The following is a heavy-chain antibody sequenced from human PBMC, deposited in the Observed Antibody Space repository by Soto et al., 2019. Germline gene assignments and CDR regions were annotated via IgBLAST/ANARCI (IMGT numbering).Heavy chain of an antibody. Sequence: SVKVSCKASGFSFTGYYIHWLRQAPVQGLEWMGWINAHSGGTEYAQKFQGRVTLTRDTSIATAYLTLTSLTSDDTALYYCAKDLTRQLAYWLDPWGQGTQVTVSS. CDR3: AKDLTRQLAYWLDP. J-gene: IGHJ5*02. CDR1: GFSFTGYY. V-gene: IGHV1-2*02. D-gene: IGHD6-6*01. CDR2: INAHSGGT.